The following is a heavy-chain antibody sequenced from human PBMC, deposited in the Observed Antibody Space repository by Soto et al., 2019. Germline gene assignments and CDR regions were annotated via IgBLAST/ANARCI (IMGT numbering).Heavy chain of an antibody. Sequence: QVQLVQSGAEVKKPGSSVKVSCKASGGTFSSYTISWVRQAPGQGLEWMGRIIPILGIANYAQKFQGRVTITADKSTSTAYMELSSLRSEDTAVYYCARTAGYDAFDIWSQGTMVTVSS. D-gene: IGHD5-12*01. CDR3: ARTAGYDAFDI. V-gene: IGHV1-69*02. CDR1: GGTFSSYT. J-gene: IGHJ3*02. CDR2: IIPILGIA.